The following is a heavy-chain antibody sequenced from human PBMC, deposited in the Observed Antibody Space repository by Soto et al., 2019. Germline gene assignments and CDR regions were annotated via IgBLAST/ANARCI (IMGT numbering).Heavy chain of an antibody. CDR1: GYTFTNYY. CDR2: INRSGGST. Sequence: ASVKVSCQASGYTFTNYYIHWVRQAPGQGLEWMGIINRSGGSTSYAQRFRGRVTMTRDTSTSTVYMDLSGLRSEDTAVYYCAREDLISMRDYYFNYWGQGSMVTVSS. J-gene: IGHJ4*02. CDR3: AREDLISMRDYYFNY. D-gene: IGHD3-22*01. V-gene: IGHV1-46*01.